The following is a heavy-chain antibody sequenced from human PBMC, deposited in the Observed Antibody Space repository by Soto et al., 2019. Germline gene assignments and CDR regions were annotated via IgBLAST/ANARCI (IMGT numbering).Heavy chain of an antibody. CDR1: GGSMSSGGYF. D-gene: IGHD3-10*01. Sequence: PSETLSLTCAVSGGSMSSGGYFWIWIRQPPGKGLEWIGYIYHSGSTYYNPSLKSRVTISVDRSKNQFSLKLHSVTAADTAVYYCARGLGPWGQGTLVTVSS. V-gene: IGHV4-30-2*01. J-gene: IGHJ5*02. CDR3: ARGLGP. CDR2: IYHSGST.